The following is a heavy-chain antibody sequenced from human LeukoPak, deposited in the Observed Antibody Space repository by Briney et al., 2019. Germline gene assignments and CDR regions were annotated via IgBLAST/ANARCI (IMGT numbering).Heavy chain of an antibody. D-gene: IGHD1-26*01. J-gene: IGHJ4*02. CDR3: VSLPSGSYYEFDY. Sequence: SETLSLTCTVSGGSISSSSYYWGWIRQPPGKGLEWIGSIYYSGSTYYNPSLKSRVTISVDTSKNQFSLKLSSVTAADTAVYYCVSLPSGSYYEFDYWGQGTLVTVSS. V-gene: IGHV4-39*07. CDR2: IYYSGST. CDR1: GGSISSSSYY.